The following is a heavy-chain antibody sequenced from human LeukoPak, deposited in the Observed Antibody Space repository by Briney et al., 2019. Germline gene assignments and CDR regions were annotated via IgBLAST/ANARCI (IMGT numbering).Heavy chain of an antibody. D-gene: IGHD3-9*01. V-gene: IGHV3-23*01. CDR1: GFTFSSYV. J-gene: IGHJ5*02. Sequence: GGSLRLSCAASGFTFSSYVMSWVRQAPGKGLEWVSAISGSGGSTYYADSVKGRFTISRDNSKNTLYVQMNNVRAEDTAVYYCAKDQARYFDWLSFPVGSWGQGTLVTVSS. CDR3: AKDQARYFDWLSFPVGS. CDR2: ISGSGGST.